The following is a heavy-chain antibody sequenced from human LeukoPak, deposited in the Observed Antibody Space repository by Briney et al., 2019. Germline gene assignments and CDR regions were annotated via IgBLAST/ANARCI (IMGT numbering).Heavy chain of an antibody. CDR2: ISGSGGST. Sequence: PGGSLRLSCAASGFTFSSYAMSWVRQAPGKGLEWVSAISGSGGSTYYADSVKGRFTISRDNSKNTLYLQMNSLRAEDTAVYYCAKDSAEYYYDSSGYSDYFDLWGQGTLVTVSS. CDR3: AKDSAEYYYDSSGYSDYFDL. J-gene: IGHJ4*02. CDR1: GFTFSSYA. D-gene: IGHD3-22*01. V-gene: IGHV3-23*01.